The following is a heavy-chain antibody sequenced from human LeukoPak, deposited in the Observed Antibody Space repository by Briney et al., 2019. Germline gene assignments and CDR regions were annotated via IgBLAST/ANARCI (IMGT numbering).Heavy chain of an antibody. V-gene: IGHV4-4*07. J-gene: IGHJ3*02. D-gene: IGHD3-3*01. CDR2: IYTSGST. Sequence: PSETLSLTCTVSGGSLSSYYWSWIRQPTGKGLEWIGRIYTSGSTNYNPSLKSRVTMSVDTSKNQFSLKLSSVTVADTAVYYCARDDFWSGYRAFDIWGQGTMVTVSS. CDR1: GGSLSSYY. CDR3: ARDDFWSGYRAFDI.